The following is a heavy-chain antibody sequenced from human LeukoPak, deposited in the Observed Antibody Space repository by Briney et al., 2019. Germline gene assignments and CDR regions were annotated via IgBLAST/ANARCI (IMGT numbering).Heavy chain of an antibody. CDR2: INHSGST. CDR1: GGSFSGYY. J-gene: IGHJ3*02. Sequence: SETLSLTCAVYGGSFSGYYWSWIRQPPGKGLEWIAKINHSGSTNYNPSLKSRVTISVDTSKNQFSLKLSSVAAAGTAVYYCARGWDSGSYVSAFDIWGQGTMVTVYS. CDR3: ARGWDSGSYVSAFDI. D-gene: IGHD1-26*01. V-gene: IGHV4-34*01.